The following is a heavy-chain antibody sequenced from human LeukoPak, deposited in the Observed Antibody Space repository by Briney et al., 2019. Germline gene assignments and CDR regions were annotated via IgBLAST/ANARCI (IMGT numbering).Heavy chain of an antibody. V-gene: IGHV3-48*04. CDR2: ISSSGSTI. D-gene: IGHD3-10*01. CDR3: ARDNYGSGRWYGMDV. CDR1: GFTFSSYA. J-gene: IGHJ6*02. Sequence: GGSLRLSCAASGFTFSSYAMSWVRQAPGKGLEWVSYISSSGSTIYYADSVKGRFTISRDNAKNSLYLQMNSLRAEDTAVYYCARDNYGSGRWYGMDVWGQGTTVTVSS.